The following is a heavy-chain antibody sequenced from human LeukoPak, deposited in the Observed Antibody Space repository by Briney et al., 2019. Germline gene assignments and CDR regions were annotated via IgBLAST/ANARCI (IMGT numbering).Heavy chain of an antibody. J-gene: IGHJ4*02. CDR3: AKGPGWYDY. CDR1: GFAFSSYV. D-gene: IGHD6-19*01. V-gene: IGHV3-47*02. CDR2: IGTGGDT. Sequence: GGSLRPSCAASGFAFSSYVLHWVRRAPGKGPEWVSAIGTGGDTYYADSVMGRFTISRDNAKNSLYLQMNSLRVEDTAVYYCAKGPGWYDYWGQGTLVTVSS.